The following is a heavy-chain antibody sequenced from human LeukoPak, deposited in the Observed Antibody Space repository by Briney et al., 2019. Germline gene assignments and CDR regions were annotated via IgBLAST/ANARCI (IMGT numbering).Heavy chain of an antibody. CDR1: GFTFRNRA. CDR2: ISGSGETT. Sequence: GGSLRLSCAASGFTFRNRAMNWVRQAPGKGLEWVSVISGSGETTYYADSVKGRFTISRDNSQNTLYLQMSSLRGEDTALYYCAKDRGMVGASVRAFDYWGQGTLVTVSS. V-gene: IGHV3-23*01. D-gene: IGHD1-26*01. CDR3: AKDRGMVGASVRAFDY. J-gene: IGHJ4*02.